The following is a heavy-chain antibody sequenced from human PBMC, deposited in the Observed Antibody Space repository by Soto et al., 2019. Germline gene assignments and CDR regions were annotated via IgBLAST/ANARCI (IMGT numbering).Heavy chain of an antibody. Sequence: GGSLRLSCATSGITFRNYGMHWVRQAPGKGLEWVAVISNDGSNEYYADSVKGRFIISRDNSKNILYLQMNSLRAEDTAVYYCANSGYCSDGKCYPDYWGQGTQVTVSS. J-gene: IGHJ4*02. D-gene: IGHD2-15*01. V-gene: IGHV3-30*18. CDR2: ISNDGSNE. CDR1: GITFRNYG. CDR3: ANSGYCSDGKCYPDY.